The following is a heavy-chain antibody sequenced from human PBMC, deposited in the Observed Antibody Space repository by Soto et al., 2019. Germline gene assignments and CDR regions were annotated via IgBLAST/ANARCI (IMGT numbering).Heavy chain of an antibody. Sequence: EVYLVESGGGLVQPGGSLRLSCVASGSGFTFRTSWMHWVRQAPGKGLEWVSEIDDDASSPTYTDSVRGRFTISRDNAKNTVYLQLNSLRVEDTAVYYCAKARSGSWHEGYYFDNWGQGTLVTVSS. J-gene: IGHJ4*02. CDR3: AKARSGSWHEGYYFDN. CDR1: GSGFTFRTSW. V-gene: IGHV3-74*01. CDR2: IDDDASSP. D-gene: IGHD2-15*01.